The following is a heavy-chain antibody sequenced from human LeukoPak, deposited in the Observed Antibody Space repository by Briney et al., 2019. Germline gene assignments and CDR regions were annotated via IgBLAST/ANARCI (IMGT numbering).Heavy chain of an antibody. V-gene: IGHV4-39*07. CDR2: IYYSGST. Sequence: SETLSLTCTVSGGSISSSSYYWGWIRQPPGKGLEWIGSIYYSGSTYYNPSLKSRVTISVDTSKNQFSLKLSSVTAADTAVYYCARVKGRWLQLAEYYFDYWGQGTLVTVSS. CDR3: ARVKGRWLQLAEYYFDY. J-gene: IGHJ4*02. D-gene: IGHD5-24*01. CDR1: GGSISSSSYY.